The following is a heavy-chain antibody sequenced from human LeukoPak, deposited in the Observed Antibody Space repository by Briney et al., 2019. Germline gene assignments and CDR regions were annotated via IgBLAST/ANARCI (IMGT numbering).Heavy chain of an antibody. J-gene: IGHJ3*02. V-gene: IGHV5-51*01. CDR3: ARGTKPSTTSWYDAFDI. Sequence: GESLKISCKGSGYSFTNYWIGWVRQMPGKGLEWMGIIYPADSDTRYSPSFQGQVTISADKSISTAYLQWTSLKASDTAMYYCARGTKPSTTSWYDAFDIWGQGTMVTVSS. CDR1: GYSFTNYW. CDR2: IYPADSDT. D-gene: IGHD6-13*01.